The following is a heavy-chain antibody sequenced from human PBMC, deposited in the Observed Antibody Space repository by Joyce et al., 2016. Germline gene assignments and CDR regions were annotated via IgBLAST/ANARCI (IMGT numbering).Heavy chain of an antibody. CDR1: GGALRSYT. D-gene: IGHD5-18*01. V-gene: IGHV1-69*08. CDR2: ISPILRDTT. CDR3: AAERGYNYGLDF. Sequence: QVQLVQSGAEVRKPGSSVKVSCKASGGALRSYTFSWVRQAPGQGLEWMGTISPILRDTTNYAQKFQGRVTITADKSTNTAYMELSRLKSDDTAFYYCAAERGYNYGLDFWGQGTLVTVSS. J-gene: IGHJ4*02.